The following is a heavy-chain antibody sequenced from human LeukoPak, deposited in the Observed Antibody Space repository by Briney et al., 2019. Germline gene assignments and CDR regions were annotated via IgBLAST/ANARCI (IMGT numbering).Heavy chain of an antibody. J-gene: IGHJ4*02. D-gene: IGHD1-26*01. CDR2: IYTSGST. Sequence: PSETLSLTCTVSGGSITSYYWSWIRQPAGKGLEWIGRIYTSGSTNYNPSLKSRVTMSVDTSKNQFSLKVNSVTVADTAVYYCARSGGSGTYYDGTFDYWGQGTLVTVSS. V-gene: IGHV4-4*07. CDR1: GGSITSYY. CDR3: ARSGGSGTYYDGTFDY.